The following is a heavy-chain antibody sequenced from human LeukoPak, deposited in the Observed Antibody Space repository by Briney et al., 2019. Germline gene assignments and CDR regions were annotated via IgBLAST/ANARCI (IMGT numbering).Heavy chain of an antibody. CDR3: ARTRRGSGGSVED. J-gene: IGHJ4*02. Sequence: SETLSLTCTVSGGSLSSSSYYWGWLRQPPGTGLEWIGSIYYSGSTYYNPSLKSRVTISVDSSNNQFSLKLTSVTAADTAVYYCARTRRGSGGSVEDWGQGTQVTVSS. CDR2: IYYSGST. CDR1: GGSLSSSSYY. D-gene: IGHD6-19*01. V-gene: IGHV4-39*01.